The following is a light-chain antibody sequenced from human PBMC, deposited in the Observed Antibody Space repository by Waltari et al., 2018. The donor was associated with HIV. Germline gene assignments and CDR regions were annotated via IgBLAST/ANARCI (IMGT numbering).Light chain of an antibody. CDR1: SSDVGGYKY. Sequence: QSALTQPRPVSGSPGQSISISCTGTSSDVGGYKYVSWYQQYPGEVPKLMIYDVTKRPSGVPDRFSGSKSGNTASLTISGLQAEDEADYYCFSYAGVYTRWVFGGGTKLTVL. CDR2: DVT. J-gene: IGLJ3*02. V-gene: IGLV2-11*01. CDR3: FSYAGVYTRWV.